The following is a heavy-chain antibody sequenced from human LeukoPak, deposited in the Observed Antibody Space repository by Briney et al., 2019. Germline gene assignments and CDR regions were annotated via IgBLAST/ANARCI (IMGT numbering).Heavy chain of an antibody. J-gene: IGHJ4*02. CDR1: GYTFTGYY. V-gene: IGHV1-2*02. D-gene: IGHD3-10*01. CDR2: INPNSGGT. CDR3: ARASNTMVRGVIAY. Sequence: ASVKVSCTASGYTFTGYYMHWVRRAPGQGLEWMGWINPNSGGTNYAQKFQGRVTMTRDTSISTAYMELSRLRSDDTAVYYCARASNTMVRGVIAYWGQGTLVTVSS.